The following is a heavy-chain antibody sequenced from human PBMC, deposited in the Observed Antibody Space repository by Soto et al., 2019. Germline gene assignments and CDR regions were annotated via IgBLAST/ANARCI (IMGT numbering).Heavy chain of an antibody. V-gene: IGHV4-4*02. Sequence: SETLSLTCAVSGGSITNTNWWSWVRQPPGKALEWLGEIFHRGNTNYNPSLKSRVTMSIEKSKNQFSLKLSSVTAADTAVYYCTSNQAVAGPFDYWGQRTLVTVSS. J-gene: IGHJ4*02. CDR2: IFHRGNT. CDR3: TSNQAVAGPFDY. D-gene: IGHD6-19*01. CDR1: GGSITNTNW.